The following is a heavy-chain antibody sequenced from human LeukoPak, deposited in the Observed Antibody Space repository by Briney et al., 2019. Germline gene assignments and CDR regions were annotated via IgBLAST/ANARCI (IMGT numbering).Heavy chain of an antibody. CDR1: GGSISSSGHY. D-gene: IGHD4-17*01. CDR2: IYSNGNT. J-gene: IGHJ4*02. V-gene: IGHV4-39*07. CDR3: VRSATVTTGYFDY. Sequence: SETLSLTCSVSGGSISSSGHYWGWIRQSPEKGLDWIGSIYSNGNTYYNPSVKSRVTISVDTSKNQFSLKLTSVTAAETAVYYCVRSATVTTGYFDYWGQGALVTVSS.